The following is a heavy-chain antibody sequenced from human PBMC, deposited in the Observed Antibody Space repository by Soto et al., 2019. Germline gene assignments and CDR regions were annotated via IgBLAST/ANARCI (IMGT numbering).Heavy chain of an antibody. V-gene: IGHV4-31*03. CDR3: ARSRGAGPTPLRY. D-gene: IGHD3-10*01. J-gene: IGHJ4*02. CDR1: GGSISSGGYC. CDR2: IYYSGST. Sequence: QVQLQESGPGLVKPSQTLSLTCTVSGGSISSGGYCWSWIRQHPGKGLEWIGYIYYSGSTYYNPSLKSRVTISVDTSKNQFSLKLSSVTAADTAVYYCARSRGAGPTPLRYWGQGTLVTVSS.